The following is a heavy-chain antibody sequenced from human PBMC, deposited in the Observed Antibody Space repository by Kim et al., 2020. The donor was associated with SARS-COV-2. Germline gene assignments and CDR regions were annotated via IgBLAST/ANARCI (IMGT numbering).Heavy chain of an antibody. CDR3: ARDFYYYDSSGYYHDY. J-gene: IGHJ4*02. Sequence: DSVKGGFTMSRDKSKNTLYLKMNRLRAEDTAVYYCARDFYYYDSSGYYHDYWGQGTLVTVSS. D-gene: IGHD3-22*01. V-gene: IGHV3-30*07.